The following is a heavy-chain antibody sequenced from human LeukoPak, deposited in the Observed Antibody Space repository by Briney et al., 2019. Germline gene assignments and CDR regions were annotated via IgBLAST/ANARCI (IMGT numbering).Heavy chain of an antibody. CDR2: IIPIFGTA. J-gene: IGHJ6*03. Sequence: GSSVKVSCKASGGTFSSYAISWVRQAPGQGLEWMGRIIPIFGTANYAQKFQGRVTITTDESTSTAYMELSSLRSEDTAVYYCASGSYYDFCSGYSRYYYYYMDVWGKGTTVTVSS. V-gene: IGHV1-69*05. D-gene: IGHD3-3*01. CDR1: GGTFSSYA. CDR3: ASGSYYDFCSGYSRYYYYYMDV.